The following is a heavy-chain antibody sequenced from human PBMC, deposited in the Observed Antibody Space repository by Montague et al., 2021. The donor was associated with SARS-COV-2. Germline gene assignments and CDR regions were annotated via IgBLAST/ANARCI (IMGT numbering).Heavy chain of an antibody. D-gene: IGHD2-8*01. V-gene: IGHV4-59*01. CDR2: MYYSGST. CDR3: ARVARYCTNGVCQTYYYYGLDF. J-gene: IGHJ6*02. CDR1: GGSTNYYY. Sequence: SETLSLTCIVSGGSTNYYYWSWIRQSPGKGLEWIGYMYYSGSTNYNPSLKSRVTMSIDRSKNQFSLKLRSVTAADTAAYYCARVARYCTNGVCQTYYYYGLDFWGQGTTVTVSS.